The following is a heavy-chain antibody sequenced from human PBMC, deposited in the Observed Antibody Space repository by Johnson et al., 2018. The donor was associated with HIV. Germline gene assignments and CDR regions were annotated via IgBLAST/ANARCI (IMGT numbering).Heavy chain of an antibody. Sequence: QVQLVESGGGVVQPGRSLRLSCAASGLTFSNYGMHWVRQAPGKGLEWVAVISYDGSNKYYADSVKGRFTISRDNSKNTLYLQMNSLRAEDTAVYYCARDSSSWYPPEDAFDIWGQGTMVTVSS. D-gene: IGHD6-13*01. V-gene: IGHV3-30*03. CDR1: GLTFSNYG. CDR2: ISYDGSNK. J-gene: IGHJ3*02. CDR3: ARDSSSWYPPEDAFDI.